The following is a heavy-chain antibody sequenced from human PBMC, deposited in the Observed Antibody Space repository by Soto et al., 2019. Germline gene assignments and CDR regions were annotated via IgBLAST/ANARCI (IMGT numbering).Heavy chain of an antibody. CDR1: GGSISSGGYY. CDR2: IYYSGST. J-gene: IGHJ3*02. D-gene: IGHD3-22*01. V-gene: IGHV4-31*03. Sequence: SETLSLTCTVSGGSISSGGYYWSWIRQHPGKGLEWIGYIYYSGSTYYNPSLKSRVTISVDTSRNQFSLKLSSVTAADTAVYYCARGDDSSGYDAFDIWGQGTMVTVSS. CDR3: ARGDDSSGYDAFDI.